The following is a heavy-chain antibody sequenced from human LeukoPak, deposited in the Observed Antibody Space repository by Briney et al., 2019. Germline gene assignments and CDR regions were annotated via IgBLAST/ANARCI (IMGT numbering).Heavy chain of an antibody. D-gene: IGHD1-7*01. J-gene: IGHJ6*03. Sequence: GGSLRLSCAASGFTFSSYGMHWVRQAPGKGLEWVAVISYDGSNKYYADSVKGRFTISRDNSKNTQYLQMNSLRAEDTAVYYCAKTDWNYDYYYYYMDVWGKGTTVTVSS. V-gene: IGHV3-30*18. CDR2: ISYDGSNK. CDR3: AKTDWNYDYYYYYMDV. CDR1: GFTFSSYG.